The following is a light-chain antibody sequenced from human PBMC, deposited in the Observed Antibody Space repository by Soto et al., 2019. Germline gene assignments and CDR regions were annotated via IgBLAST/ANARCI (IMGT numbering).Light chain of an antibody. V-gene: IGKV3-15*01. J-gene: IGKJ1*01. CDR2: GAS. CDR1: QSVSSN. CDR3: QQYNNWPGT. Sequence: EIVMTQSPATLSVSPGERATLSCRASQSVSSNLAWYQQKPDQAPRLLIYGASTRATGIPARFSGSGSGTEFTLTISSLQSEDFAAYYCQQYNNWPGTFGQGTKV.